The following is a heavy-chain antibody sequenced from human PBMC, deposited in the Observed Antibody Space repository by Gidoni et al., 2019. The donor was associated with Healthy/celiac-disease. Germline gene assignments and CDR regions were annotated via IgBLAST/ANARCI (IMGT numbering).Heavy chain of an antibody. Sequence: QVQLQESGPGLVKPSQTLSLTCTVSGGSISRGGYYWSWIRQHPGKGLEWIGYIYYSGSTYYNPSLKSRVTISVDTSKNQFSLKLSAVTAADTAVYYCARGGGSSRYYYYGMDVWGQGTTVTVSS. CDR1: GGSISRGGYY. D-gene: IGHD6-6*01. V-gene: IGHV4-31*03. J-gene: IGHJ6*02. CDR2: IYYSGST. CDR3: ARGGGSSRYYYYGMDV.